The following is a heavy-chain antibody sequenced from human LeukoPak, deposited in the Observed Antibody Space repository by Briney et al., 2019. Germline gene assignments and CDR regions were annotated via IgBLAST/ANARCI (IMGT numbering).Heavy chain of an antibody. V-gene: IGHV3-23*01. J-gene: IGHJ5*02. D-gene: IGHD2-21*01. Sequence: YADRVKGRFIIYRDNSKHMVFLQMDSLTVEDTAVYYCATGTAGSIWLFRDLWGQGTLVTVSS. CDR3: ATGTAGSIWLFRDL.